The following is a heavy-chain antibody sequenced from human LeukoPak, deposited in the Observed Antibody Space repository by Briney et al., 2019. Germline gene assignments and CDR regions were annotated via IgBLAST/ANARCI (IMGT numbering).Heavy chain of an antibody. CDR3: AAGTMVRGVILVY. V-gene: IGHV4-59*08. D-gene: IGHD3-10*01. Sequence: SETLSLTCTVSGGSISSYYWSWIRQPPGKGLEWIGYIYYSGSTNYNPSLKSRVTISVDTSKNQFSLKLSSVTAADTAVYYCAAGTMVRGVILVYWGQGTLVTVSS. CDR1: GGSISSYY. J-gene: IGHJ4*02. CDR2: IYYSGST.